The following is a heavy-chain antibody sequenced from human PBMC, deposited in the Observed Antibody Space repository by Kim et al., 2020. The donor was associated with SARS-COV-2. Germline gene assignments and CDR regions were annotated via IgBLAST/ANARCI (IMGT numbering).Heavy chain of an antibody. J-gene: IGHJ4*02. D-gene: IGHD2-2*01. CDR3: ARSDSTSCYGV. V-gene: IGHV5-51*01. CDR2: MYPDDSAT. CDR1: GYNFTTYW. Sequence: GESLKISCKGSGYNFTTYWIAWVRQMSGKGLEWMGIMYPDDSATRYSPSFQGQVTMSADKSISTAYLQWSSLKASDTAMYYCARSDSTSCYGVWGQGTLVTVSS.